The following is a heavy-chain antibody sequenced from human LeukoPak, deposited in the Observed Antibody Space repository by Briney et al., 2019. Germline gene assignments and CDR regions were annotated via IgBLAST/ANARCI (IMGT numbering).Heavy chain of an antibody. V-gene: IGHV1-8*01. D-gene: IGHD1-20*01. Sequence: ASVKVSCKASGYTFTSYDINWVRQATGQGLEWMGWMNPNSGNTGYAQKFQGRVTMTTDTSTSTAYMELRSLRSDDTAVYYCARDGITGTTWNYWGQGTLVTVSS. CDR2: MNPNSGNT. CDR1: GYTFTSYD. J-gene: IGHJ4*02. CDR3: ARDGITGTTWNY.